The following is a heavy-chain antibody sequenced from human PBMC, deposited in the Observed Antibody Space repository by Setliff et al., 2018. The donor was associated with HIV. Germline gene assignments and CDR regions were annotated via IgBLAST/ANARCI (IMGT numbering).Heavy chain of an antibody. CDR3: ARSRPRSMDFYMDV. CDR1: GGPISGYY. J-gene: IGHJ6*03. V-gene: IGHV4-59*01. Sequence: PSETLSLTCTVSGGPISGYYWSWIRQPPGKGLEWIGYIYYIGNTNYNPSLKGRVTLSVDTSKNQLSLKLSSVTAADTAVYYCARSRPRSMDFYMDVWGKGTTVTVSS. CDR2: IYYIGNT. D-gene: IGHD2-8*01.